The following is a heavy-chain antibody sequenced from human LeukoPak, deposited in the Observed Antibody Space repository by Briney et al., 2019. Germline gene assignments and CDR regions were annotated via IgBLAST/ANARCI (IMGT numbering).Heavy chain of an antibody. CDR2: INPNSGDT. D-gene: IGHD5-24*01. CDR1: GYTFTGYH. Sequence: ASVKVSCKASGYTFTGYHMHWVRQAPGQGLEWMGRINPNSGDTNYAQKFQGRVTMTRDTSISTAYMELSSLRSEDTAVYYCARRLVRWDGYNLPEFDYWGQGTLVTVSS. V-gene: IGHV1-2*06. CDR3: ARRLVRWDGYNLPEFDY. J-gene: IGHJ4*02.